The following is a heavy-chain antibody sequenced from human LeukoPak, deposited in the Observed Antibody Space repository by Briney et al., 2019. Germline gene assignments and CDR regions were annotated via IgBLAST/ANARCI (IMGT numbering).Heavy chain of an antibody. CDR2: IRSKTYGGAT. CDR1: GFTFGDYA. V-gene: IGHV3-49*03. CDR3: SSYYGSDSHRWYFDY. J-gene: IGHJ4*02. D-gene: IGHD3-10*01. Sequence: GGSLRLSCAGSGFTFGDYAMNWFRQAPGKGLEWVGFIRSKTYGGATEYAASVKGRFTISRDDSKSIAYLEMDSLKTEDTAVYYCSSYYGSDSHRWYFDYWGQGTLVTVSS.